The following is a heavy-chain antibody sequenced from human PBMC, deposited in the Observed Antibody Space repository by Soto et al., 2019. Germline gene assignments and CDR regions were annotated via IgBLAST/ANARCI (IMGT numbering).Heavy chain of an antibody. J-gene: IGHJ4*02. Sequence: QVPLVQSGAEVKKPGASVKVSCKASGYTFTSYGISWVRQAPGPGLEWMGWISAYNGNTNYAQKLQGRVTMTTVTSTSTAYMELRSLRSDDTAVYYCMIYCSSTSCYGPESFYYWGQGTLVTVSS. CDR3: MIYCSSTSCYGPESFYY. CDR1: GYTFTSYG. CDR2: ISAYNGNT. D-gene: IGHD2-2*01. V-gene: IGHV1-18*01.